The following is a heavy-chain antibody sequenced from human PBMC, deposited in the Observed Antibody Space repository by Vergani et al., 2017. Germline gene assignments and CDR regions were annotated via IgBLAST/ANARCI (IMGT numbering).Heavy chain of an antibody. CDR1: GFTFSSYA. CDR2: ISGSGGST. J-gene: IGHJ3*02. Sequence: EVQLLESGGGLVQPGGSLRLSCAASGFTFSSYAMSWVRQAPGKGLEWVSAISGSGGSTYYADSVKGRITISRDNSKNTLYLQMNSLRAEDTAVYYCARAGNGREKQLGAFDIWGQGTMVTVSS. CDR3: ARAGNGREKQLGAFDI. V-gene: IGHV3-23*01. D-gene: IGHD6-6*01.